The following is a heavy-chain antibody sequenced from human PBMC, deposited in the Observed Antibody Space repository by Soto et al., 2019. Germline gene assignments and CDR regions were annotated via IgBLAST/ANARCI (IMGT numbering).Heavy chain of an antibody. J-gene: IGHJ6*02. D-gene: IGHD2-2*01. CDR2: ISYDGSNK. CDR1: GFTFSSYG. Sequence: QVQLVESGGGVVQPGRSLRLSCAASGFTFSSYGMHWVRQAPGKGLEWVAVISYDGSNKYYADSVKGRFTISRDNPKNPLYLQMNSLRAEDTAVYYCAKGPAIVLVPAAMNYDYGMDVWGQGTTVTVSS. CDR3: AKGPAIVLVPAAMNYDYGMDV. V-gene: IGHV3-30*18.